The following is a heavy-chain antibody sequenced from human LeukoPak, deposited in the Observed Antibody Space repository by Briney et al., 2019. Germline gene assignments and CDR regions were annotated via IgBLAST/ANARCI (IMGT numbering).Heavy chain of an antibody. CDR3: AKLAVAGNNAFDI. V-gene: IGHV3-30*18. Sequence: GGSLGLSCAASGFTFSSYGMHWVRQAPGQGLELVAVISYDGSNKYYADSVKGRFTISRDNSKNTLYLQMNSLRAEDTAVYYCAKLAVAGNNAFDIWGQGTMVTVSS. CDR2: ISYDGSNK. D-gene: IGHD6-19*01. CDR1: GFTFSSYG. J-gene: IGHJ3*02.